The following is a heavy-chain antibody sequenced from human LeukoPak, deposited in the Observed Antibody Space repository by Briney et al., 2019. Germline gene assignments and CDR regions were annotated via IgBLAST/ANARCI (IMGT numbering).Heavy chain of an antibody. CDR1: GGSISSSS. D-gene: IGHD5-12*01. J-gene: IGHJ6*03. CDR2: INSGSSTI. V-gene: IGHV3-48*01. Sequence: ETLSLTCTVSGGSISSSSYYWGWIRQPPGKGLEWVSYINSGSSTIYYADSVKGRFTISRDNAKNSLYLQMNSLRAEDTAVYYCARERWLRYYMDVWGKGTTVTVSS. CDR3: ARERWLRYYMDV.